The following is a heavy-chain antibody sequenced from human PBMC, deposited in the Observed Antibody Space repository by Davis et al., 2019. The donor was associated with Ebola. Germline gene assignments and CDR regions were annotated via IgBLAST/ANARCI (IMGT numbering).Heavy chain of an antibody. J-gene: IGHJ4*02. D-gene: IGHD4-17*01. V-gene: IGHV1-18*01. CDR3: ARDLGDYDFDC. CDR1: GYTFTNYG. Sequence: AASVKVSCKASGYTFTNYGISWVRQAPGQGLEWMGWISAYNGNTNYAQYLQGRVAMTTDTSTSTAYMELRSLRSDDTAVYYCARDLGDYDFDCWGQGTLVTVSS. CDR2: ISAYNGNT.